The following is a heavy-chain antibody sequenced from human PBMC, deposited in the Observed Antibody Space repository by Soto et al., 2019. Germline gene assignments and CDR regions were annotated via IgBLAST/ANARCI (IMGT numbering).Heavy chain of an antibody. J-gene: IGHJ4*02. CDR2: IRASGTST. D-gene: IGHD2-8*01. CDR1: GFTFSSYA. Sequence: EVQLLESGGGLVQPGGSLRLSCAASGFTFSSYAMAWVRQAPGKGLEWVSTIRASGTSTYYADSVEGRFSISRDNSRNNLYLQMNSMRAEETAVYYCAKEWSDARTREKCGLVDYWGQGALVTVSS. V-gene: IGHV3-23*01. CDR3: AKEWSDARTREKCGLVDY.